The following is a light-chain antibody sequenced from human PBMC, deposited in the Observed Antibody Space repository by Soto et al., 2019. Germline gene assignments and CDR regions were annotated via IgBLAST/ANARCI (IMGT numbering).Light chain of an antibody. CDR3: MQSLQDPYT. Sequence: DIVMTQTPLSLSVTPGQPASNSCKSSQTLLHRDGKTSLSWYLQKPGQPPHLLIYELSSRFSGVSDRFSGSGSGTDFTLKISRVEAEDVGVYHCMQSLQDPYTFGQGTKLEIK. CDR2: ELS. J-gene: IGKJ2*01. CDR1: QTLLHRDGKTS. V-gene: IGKV2D-29*01.